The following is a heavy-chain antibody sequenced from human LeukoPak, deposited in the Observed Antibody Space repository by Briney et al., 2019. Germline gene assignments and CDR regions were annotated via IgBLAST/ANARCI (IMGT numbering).Heavy chain of an antibody. J-gene: IGHJ4*02. CDR3: AKGGSRHADY. D-gene: IGHD3-16*01. V-gene: IGHV3-9*01. CDR2: ISWNSGSI. CDR1: GFTFDDYA. Sequence: GGSLRLSCAASGFTFDDYAMHWVRQAPGKGLEWVSGISWNSGSIGYADSVKGRFTISRDNAKNTLYLQMKSLRADDTAVYYCAKGGSRHADYWGQGTLVTVSS.